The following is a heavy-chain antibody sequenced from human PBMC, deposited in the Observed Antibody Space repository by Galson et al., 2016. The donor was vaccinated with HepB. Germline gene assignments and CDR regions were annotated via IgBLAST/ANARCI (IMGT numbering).Heavy chain of an antibody. Sequence: SETLSLTCTVSGGSISGSYWNWLRQSPVKGLEWIGYVHYGGTTNSNPSLQSRVTILLHTSKNQFSLELTSVTAADTAVYYCARCRGGYNHDFDSWGQGTLVTVSS. CDR2: VHYGGTT. V-gene: IGHV4-59*01. CDR1: GGSISGSY. D-gene: IGHD5-24*01. J-gene: IGHJ4*02. CDR3: ARCRGGYNHDFDS.